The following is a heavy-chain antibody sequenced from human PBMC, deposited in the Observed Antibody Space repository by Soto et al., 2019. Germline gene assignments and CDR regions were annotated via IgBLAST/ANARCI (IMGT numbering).Heavy chain of an antibody. J-gene: IGHJ4*02. CDR3: AAGMDPDY. CDR1: GFTFSTYS. CDR2: IRGSGDRT. Sequence: EVQLLESGGGLVQPGGSLRLSCAASGFTFSTYSMTWVRQAPGKGLEWVSGIRGSGDRTYYADSVKGRFTISRDNSKNTLYLQMNSLTVEDTAIYYCAAGMDPDYWGQGTLVTVSS. V-gene: IGHV3-23*01. D-gene: IGHD6-13*01.